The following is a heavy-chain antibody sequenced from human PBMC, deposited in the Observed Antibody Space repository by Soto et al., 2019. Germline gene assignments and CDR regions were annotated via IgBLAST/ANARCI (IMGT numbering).Heavy chain of an antibody. Sequence: QVQLVQSGAEVKKPGSSVKVSCKASGGTFSSYTISWVRQAPGQGLEWMGGIIPTFGTADYAQKFQGRVTIXSDESTSTGYMELSSLRSEDTALYYCARPSCGAACYYYGMDVWGQGTAVTVSS. CDR2: IIPTFGTA. CDR1: GGTFSSYT. J-gene: IGHJ6*02. CDR3: ARPSCGAACYYYGMDV. D-gene: IGHD2-21*01. V-gene: IGHV1-69*05.